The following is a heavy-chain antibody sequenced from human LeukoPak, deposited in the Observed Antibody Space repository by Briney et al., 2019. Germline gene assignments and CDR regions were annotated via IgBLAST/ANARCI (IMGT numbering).Heavy chain of an antibody. J-gene: IGHJ4*02. V-gene: IGHV3-23*01. CDR1: GFTFSTYA. CDR2: ITDSGDGT. Sequence: GGSLRLSCAASGFTFSTYAMAWVRQAPGKGLEWISSITDSGDGTYFADSVRGRFSISRDNSRNTLYLRLSSLRAEDTAVYYCATGLRGAYDYWGQGTLVTVSS. D-gene: IGHD3-3*01. CDR3: ATGLRGAYDY.